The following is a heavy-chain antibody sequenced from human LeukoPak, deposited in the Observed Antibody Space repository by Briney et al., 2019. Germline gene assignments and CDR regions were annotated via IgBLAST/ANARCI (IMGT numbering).Heavy chain of an antibody. D-gene: IGHD1-1*01. CDR3: VRDPSGSGFAFDS. CDR2: IWFDGSNK. CDR1: GFIFSYDA. J-gene: IGHJ4*02. V-gene: IGHV3-33*01. Sequence: GGSLRLSCAASGFIFSYDAMHWVRQAPGKGLEWVAFIWFDGSNKHYADSVKGRFTISRDNSEDTLYLQMNSLRAEDTAVYYCVRDPSGSGFAFDSWGQGALVTVSS.